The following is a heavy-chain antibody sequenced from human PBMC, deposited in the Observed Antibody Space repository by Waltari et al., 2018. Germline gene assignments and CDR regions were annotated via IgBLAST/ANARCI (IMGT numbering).Heavy chain of an antibody. D-gene: IGHD3-9*01. J-gene: IGHJ1*01. CDR3: VTGPRDKWVGRYSGEFFHH. V-gene: IGHV4-34*02. Sequence: QVQLQQWGAGLVRPSETLSLTCDVYGVSLTDYYWTWIRQSPGKGLEWIGENNLGDNTYYDPSHDNRVTIVLDKSKSQFSLRLDSVTAADTAVYYCVTGPRDKWVGRYSGEFFHHWGPGTLVTVSS. CDR1: GVSLTDYY. CDR2: NNLGDNT.